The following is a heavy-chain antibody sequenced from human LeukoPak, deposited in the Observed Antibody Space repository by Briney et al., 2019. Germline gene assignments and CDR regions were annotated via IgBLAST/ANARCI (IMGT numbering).Heavy chain of an antibody. CDR3: GRHGGTTMVRGVLVDGFDI. D-gene: IGHD3-10*01. CDR1: GGAISSYH. Sequence: SETLSLTCTVSGGAISSYHWSWIRQPPGKGLEWIGYVFHTGSTNYNPSLKSRVTISVDKTKNQFSLRLSSVTAADTAVYYCGRHGGTTMVRGVLVDGFDIWGQGTMVTVSS. J-gene: IGHJ3*02. V-gene: IGHV4-59*08. CDR2: VFHTGST.